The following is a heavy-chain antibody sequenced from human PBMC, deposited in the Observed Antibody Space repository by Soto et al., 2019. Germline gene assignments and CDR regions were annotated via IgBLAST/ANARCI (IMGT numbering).Heavy chain of an antibody. D-gene: IGHD6-19*01. J-gene: IGHJ4*02. Sequence: ASVKVSCKASGYTFSAYSMHWVRQAPGQGLEWMGWFNPNSGDTIYAQKFQGRVTLTRDTSISTAYMELYSLTSDDTAVYYCAREASAVISLDYWGQGTLVTVSS. V-gene: IGHV1-2*02. CDR3: AREASAVISLDY. CDR2: FNPNSGDT. CDR1: GYTFSAYS.